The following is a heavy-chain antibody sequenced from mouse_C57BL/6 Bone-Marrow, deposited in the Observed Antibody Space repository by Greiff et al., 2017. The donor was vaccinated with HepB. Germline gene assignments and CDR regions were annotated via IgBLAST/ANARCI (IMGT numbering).Heavy chain of an antibody. CDR1: GFTFSSYA. J-gene: IGHJ4*01. CDR3: TRGITGRLYYYAMDY. Sequence: EVKLVESGEGLVKPGGSLKLSCAASGFTFSSYAMSWVRQTPEKRLEWVAYISSGGDYIYYADTVKGRFTISRDNARNTLYLQMSRLKSEDTAMYYCTRGITGRLYYYAMDYWGQGASVTVSS. D-gene: IGHD3-3*01. CDR2: ISSGGDYI. V-gene: IGHV5-9-1*02.